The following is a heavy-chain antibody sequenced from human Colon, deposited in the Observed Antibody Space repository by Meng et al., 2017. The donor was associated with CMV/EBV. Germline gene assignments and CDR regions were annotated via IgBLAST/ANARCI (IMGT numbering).Heavy chain of an antibody. CDR2: VSYDGRKT. CDR3: ARGSTPQRQNPFDY. J-gene: IGHJ4*02. CDR1: GFTFSNYA. D-gene: IGHD6-25*01. Sequence: SGFTFSNYAMHWVRQAPGKGLEWVAVVSYDGRKTVYTDSVKGRFAISKDNSKNTLFLQMNSLRAEDSAMYYCARGSTPQRQNPFDYWGQGILVTVSS. V-gene: IGHV3-30*09.